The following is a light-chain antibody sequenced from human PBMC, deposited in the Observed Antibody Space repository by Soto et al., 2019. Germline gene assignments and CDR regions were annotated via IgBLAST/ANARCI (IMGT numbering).Light chain of an antibody. CDR2: GAS. CDR1: QSVSSN. CDR3: KQKKTWPFI. Sequence: EIVMTQSPATLSVSPGERATLSCRASQSVSSNLAWYQQKPGQAPRLLIYGASTRATGIPARFSGSGSGTVFTLTISGLLFDFLAFYYGKQKKTWPFILGRGTK. J-gene: IGKJ2*01. V-gene: IGKV3-15*01.